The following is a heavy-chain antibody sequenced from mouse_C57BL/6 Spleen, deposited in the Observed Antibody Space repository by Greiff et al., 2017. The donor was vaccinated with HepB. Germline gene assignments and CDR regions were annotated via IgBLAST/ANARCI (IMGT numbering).Heavy chain of an antibody. J-gene: IGHJ4*01. D-gene: IGHD2-1*01. CDR1: GYTFTSYW. V-gene: IGHV1-52*01. CDR3: ARSGNYGDYYAMDY. Sequence: VQLQQPGAELVRPGSSVKLSCKASGYTFTSYWMHWVKQRPIQGLEWIGNIDPSDSETHYNQKFKDKATLTVDKSSSTAYMQLSSLTSEDSAVYYCARSGNYGDYYAMDYWGQGTSVTVSS. CDR2: IDPSDSET.